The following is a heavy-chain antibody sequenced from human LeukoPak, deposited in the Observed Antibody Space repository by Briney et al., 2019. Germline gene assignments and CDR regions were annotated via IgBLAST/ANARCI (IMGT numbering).Heavy chain of an antibody. J-gene: IGHJ5*02. CDR1: GGSISSYY. V-gene: IGHV4-59*01. D-gene: IGHD4-17*01. Sequence: PSETLSLTCTVSGGSISSYYWSWIRQPPGKGLEWIGYIYYSGSTNYNPSLKSRVTISVDTSKNQFSLKLSSVAAADTAVYYCARDGVDGDYRWFDPWGQGTLVTVSS. CDR2: IYYSGST. CDR3: ARDGVDGDYRWFDP.